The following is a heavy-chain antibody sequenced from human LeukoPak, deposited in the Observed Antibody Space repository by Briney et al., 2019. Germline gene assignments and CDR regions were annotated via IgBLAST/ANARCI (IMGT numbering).Heavy chain of an antibody. CDR1: GFTFSDYW. CDR2: INTDGSIT. D-gene: IGHD2-15*01. V-gene: IGHV3-74*01. CDR3: ARGRGDCSGGSCPFTTYMDV. J-gene: IGHJ6*03. Sequence: GGSLRLSCAASGFTFSDYWMHWVRQAPGKGLVWVSRINTDGSITNYADSVKGRFTVSRDDAKNTLYLQMNSLRAEDTAVYYCARGRGDCSGGSCPFTTYMDVWGKGTTVTVSS.